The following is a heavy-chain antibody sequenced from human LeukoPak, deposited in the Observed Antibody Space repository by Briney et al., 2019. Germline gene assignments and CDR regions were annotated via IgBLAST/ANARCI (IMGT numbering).Heavy chain of an antibody. Sequence: TSQTLSLTCAISGDSVSSNSPAWNWIRQSPSRGLEWLGRTYYRSKWYNDYAVSVKSRITINPDTSKNQFSLKLSSVTAADTAVYYCARPYPYDSSGLFAFDIWGQGTMVTVSS. CDR3: ARPYPYDSSGLFAFDI. V-gene: IGHV6-1*01. J-gene: IGHJ3*02. CDR1: GDSVSSNSPA. D-gene: IGHD3-22*01. CDR2: TYYRSKWYN.